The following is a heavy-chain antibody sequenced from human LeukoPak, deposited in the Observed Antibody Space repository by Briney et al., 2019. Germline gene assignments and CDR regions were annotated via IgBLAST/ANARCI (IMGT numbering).Heavy chain of an antibody. D-gene: IGHD6-13*01. J-gene: IGHJ4*02. V-gene: IGHV4-59*01. CDR1: GGSISSYY. CDR3: ARGSIAAAGTVGYFDY. Sequence: SETLSLTCTVSGGSISSYYGSWIRQPPGKGLEWIGYIYYSGSTNYNPSLKSRVTISVDTSKNQFSLKLSSVTAADTAVYYCARGSIAAAGTVGYFDYWGQGTLVTVSS. CDR2: IYYSGST.